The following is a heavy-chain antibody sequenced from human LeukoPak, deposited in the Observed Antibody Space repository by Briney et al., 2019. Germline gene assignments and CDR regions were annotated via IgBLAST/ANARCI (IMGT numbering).Heavy chain of an antibody. D-gene: IGHD6-13*01. CDR2: VYYNGNT. CDR1: GGSISTYF. Sequence: PWETLSLTCTVSGGSISTYFWNWIRQPPGKGLEWVGYVYYNGNTNYNPSLKSRITISVDTSKNQFSLKLTTVTAADTAVYYCVRDRAAAGGWLDPWGQGALVTVSS. V-gene: IGHV4-59*01. J-gene: IGHJ5*02. CDR3: VRDRAAAGGWLDP.